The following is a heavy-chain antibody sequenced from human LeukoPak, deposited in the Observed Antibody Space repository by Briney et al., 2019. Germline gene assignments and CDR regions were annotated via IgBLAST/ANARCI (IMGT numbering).Heavy chain of an antibody. D-gene: IGHD6-6*01. CDR1: GFTFSRNA. J-gene: IGHJ4*02. CDR3: AKGHLASSSIFEY. Sequence: GGSLRLSCVASGFTFSRNAMSWARQAPGKGLEWVSDLSGSGDDTFYPDSVKGRFTVSRDNSKNTLFLLMNNLRVEDTAVYYCAKGHLASSSIFEYWGRGTLVTVSS. V-gene: IGHV3-23*01. CDR2: LSGSGDDT.